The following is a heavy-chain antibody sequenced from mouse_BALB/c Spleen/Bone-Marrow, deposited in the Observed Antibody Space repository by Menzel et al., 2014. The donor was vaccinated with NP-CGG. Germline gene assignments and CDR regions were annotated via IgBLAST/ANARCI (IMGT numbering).Heavy chain of an antibody. Sequence: VKLVESGPGLVAPSQSLSITCTVSGFSLTSYGVHWVRQPPGKGLEWLGVIWAGGSTNYNSALMSRLSISKDNSKSQVFLKMNSLQTDDTAMYYCARDYCGSLYAMDYWGQGTSVTVSS. CDR2: IWAGGST. D-gene: IGHD1-1*01. CDR3: ARDYCGSLYAMDY. J-gene: IGHJ4*01. V-gene: IGHV2-9*02. CDR1: GFSLTSYG.